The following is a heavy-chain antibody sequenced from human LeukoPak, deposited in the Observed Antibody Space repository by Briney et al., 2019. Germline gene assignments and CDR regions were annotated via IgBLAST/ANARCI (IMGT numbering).Heavy chain of an antibody. CDR2: ISAYNGNT. J-gene: IGHJ4*02. Sequence: ASVKVSCKASGYTFTSYGISWVRQAPGQGLEWMGWISAYNGNTNYAQKLQGRVTMTTDTSTSTAYMELRSLRSDDTAVYYCARGSITIFGVVITPDFDYWGQGTLVTVSS. CDR3: ARGSITIFGVVITPDFDY. D-gene: IGHD3-3*01. CDR1: GYTFTSYG. V-gene: IGHV1-18*01.